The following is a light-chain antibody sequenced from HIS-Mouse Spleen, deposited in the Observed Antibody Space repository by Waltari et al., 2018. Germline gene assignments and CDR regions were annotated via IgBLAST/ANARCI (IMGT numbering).Light chain of an antibody. Sequence: SYELTQPPSVSVSPGQTASITCSGDKLGDKYACWYQQKPGQSPVLVIYQDSKRPSGLPGRFSGSNSGKTATLTISGTPAMDEADYYCQAWDSALVFGGGTKLTVL. CDR3: QAWDSALV. CDR1: KLGDKY. J-gene: IGLJ2*01. CDR2: QDS. V-gene: IGLV3-1*01.